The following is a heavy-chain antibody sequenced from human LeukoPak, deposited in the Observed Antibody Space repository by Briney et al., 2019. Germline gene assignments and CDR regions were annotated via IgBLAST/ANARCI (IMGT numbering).Heavy chain of an antibody. V-gene: IGHV4-28*05. D-gene: IGHD6-13*01. CDR3: ASKPDSRNWFDP. Sequence: SETLSLTCAVSGYSIRSSNWWSWIRQPPGKGLEWIGYIYYDGSIFYNPSLRSRVTMSVDTSKNQFSLRLNSVTAVDTAVYYCASKPDSRNWFDPWGQGTLVIVSS. CDR2: IYYDGSI. CDR1: GYSIRSSNW. J-gene: IGHJ5*02.